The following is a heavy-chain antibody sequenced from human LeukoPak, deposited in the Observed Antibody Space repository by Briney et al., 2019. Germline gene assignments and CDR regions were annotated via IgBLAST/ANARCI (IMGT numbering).Heavy chain of an antibody. D-gene: IGHD6-19*01. CDR3: ARDSVSSGWYDNWFDP. CDR2: INRIGSTI. CDR1: GFTFSDYY. V-gene: IGHV3-11*04. Sequence: GGSLRLSCADSGFTFSDYYMSWIRQAPGGGLEWVSCINRIGSTIHYADSVKGRYTISRDNAKNSLYLQMNSLRAEDTAVYYCARDSVSSGWYDNWFDPWGQGALVTVSS. J-gene: IGHJ5*02.